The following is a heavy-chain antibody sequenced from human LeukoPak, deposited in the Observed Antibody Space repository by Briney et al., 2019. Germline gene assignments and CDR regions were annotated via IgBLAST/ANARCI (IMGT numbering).Heavy chain of an antibody. J-gene: IGHJ2*01. CDR1: GGTFSSYA. V-gene: IGHV1-69*04. Sequence: ASVKVSCKASGGTFSSYAISWVRQAPGQGLEWMGRIIPILGIANYAQKFQGRVTITADKSTSTAYMELSSLRSEDTAVYYCARDSGSRNRSYWYFDLWGRGTLVTVSS. CDR2: IIPILGIA. CDR3: ARDSGSRNRSYWYFDL. D-gene: IGHD6-25*01.